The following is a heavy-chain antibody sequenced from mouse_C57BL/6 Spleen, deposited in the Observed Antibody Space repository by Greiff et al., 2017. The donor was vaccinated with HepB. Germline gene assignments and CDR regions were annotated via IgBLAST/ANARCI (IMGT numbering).Heavy chain of an antibody. V-gene: IGHV1-52*01. D-gene: IGHD2-4*01. CDR1: GYTFTSYW. CDR3: AREGIYYDYPYYFDY. CDR2: IDPSDSET. Sequence: QVQLQQPVAELVRPGSSVKLSCKASGYTFTSYWMHWVKQRPIQGLEWIGNIDPSDSETHYNQKFKDKATLTVDKSSSTAYMQLSSLTSEDSAVYYCAREGIYYDYPYYFDYWGQGTTLTVSS. J-gene: IGHJ2*01.